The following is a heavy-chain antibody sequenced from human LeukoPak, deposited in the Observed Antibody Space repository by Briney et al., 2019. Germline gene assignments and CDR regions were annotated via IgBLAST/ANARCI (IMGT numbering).Heavy chain of an antibody. J-gene: IGHJ4*02. CDR3: AKQLGSTSEGY. D-gene: IGHD6-19*01. CDR2: ISGSGGST. Sequence: GGSLRLSCAASGFTFSSYAMSWVRQAPGKGLEWVSAISGSGGSTYYADSVKGRFAISRDNSKNTLYLQMNSLRAEDTAVYYCAKQLGSTSEGYWGQGTLVTVSS. V-gene: IGHV3-23*01. CDR1: GFTFSSYA.